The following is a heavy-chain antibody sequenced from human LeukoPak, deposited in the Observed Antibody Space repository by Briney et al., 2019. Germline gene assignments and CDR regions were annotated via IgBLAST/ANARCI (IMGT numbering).Heavy chain of an antibody. CDR1: GGSISSYY. J-gene: IGHJ4*02. V-gene: IGHV4-59*01. CDR3: ASSRYYDSSGYYY. D-gene: IGHD3-22*01. CDR2: IYYSGST. Sequence: SETLSLTSTVSGGSISSYYWSWIRQPPGKGLEWIGYIYYSGSTNYNPSLKSRVTISVDTSKNQFSLKLSSVTAADTAVYYCASSRYYDSSGYYYWGQGTLVTVSS.